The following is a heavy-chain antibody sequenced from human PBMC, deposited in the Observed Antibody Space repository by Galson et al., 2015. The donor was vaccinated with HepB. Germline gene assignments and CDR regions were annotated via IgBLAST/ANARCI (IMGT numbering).Heavy chain of an antibody. CDR1: GYTFTSYG. D-gene: IGHD3-10*01. CDR2: ISAYNGNT. CDR3: ASTRPLLRGAPAWSAYYYGMDV. Sequence: SVKVSCKASGYTFTSYGISWVRQAPGQGLEWMGWISAYNGNTNYAQKLQGRVTMTTDTSTSTAYMELRSLRSDDTAVYYCASTRPLLRGAPAWSAYYYGMDVWGQGTTVTVSS. V-gene: IGHV1-18*04. J-gene: IGHJ6*02.